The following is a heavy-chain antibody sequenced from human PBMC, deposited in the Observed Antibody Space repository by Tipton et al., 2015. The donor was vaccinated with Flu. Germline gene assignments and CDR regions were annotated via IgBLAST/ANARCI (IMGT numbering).Heavy chain of an antibody. CDR3: AKWIRFYDSVGYYFLDS. J-gene: IGHJ4*02. CDR1: GFTFSSYE. D-gene: IGHD3-22*01. V-gene: IGHV3-48*03. CDR2: ISSSGSTI. Sequence: VQLVQSGGGLVQPGGSLRLSCAASGFTFSSYEMNWVRQAPGKGLEWVSYISSSGSTIYFADSVKGRFTISRDNAKNSLYLQMNNLRADDTAVYFCAKWIRFYDSVGYYFLDSWVLGTLVTVSS.